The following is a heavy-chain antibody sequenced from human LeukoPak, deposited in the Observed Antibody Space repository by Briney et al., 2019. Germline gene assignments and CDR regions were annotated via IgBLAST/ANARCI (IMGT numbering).Heavy chain of an antibody. CDR3: AKGGHDSYGTYFDY. D-gene: IGHD5-18*01. J-gene: IGHJ4*02. CDR2: ISGSGGTT. Sequence: GGSLRLSCAASGFTFSSYAMSWVRQPPGKGLEWVSAISGSGGTTYYAGSVKGRFTISRDNSKNTLYLQMNSLRAEDTAVYYCAKGGHDSYGTYFDYWGQGTLVTVSS. CDR1: GFTFSSYA. V-gene: IGHV3-23*01.